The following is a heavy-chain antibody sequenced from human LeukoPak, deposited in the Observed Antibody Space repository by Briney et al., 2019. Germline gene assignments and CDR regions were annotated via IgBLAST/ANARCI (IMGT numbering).Heavy chain of an antibody. Sequence: GGSLRLSCAASGFTFSSYAMHWVRQAPGKGLEWVAVISYDGSNKYYADSVKGRFTISRDNSKNTLYLQMNSLRAEVTAVYYCARVSYYYGSGSSFYYYYGMDVWGQGTTVTVSS. CDR3: ARVSYYYGSGSSFYYYYGMDV. D-gene: IGHD3-10*01. CDR2: ISYDGSNK. V-gene: IGHV3-30*04. CDR1: GFTFSSYA. J-gene: IGHJ6*02.